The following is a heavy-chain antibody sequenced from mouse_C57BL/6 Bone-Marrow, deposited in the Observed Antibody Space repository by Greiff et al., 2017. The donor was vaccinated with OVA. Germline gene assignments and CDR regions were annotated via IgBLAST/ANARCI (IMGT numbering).Heavy chain of an antibody. CDR3: ARGRIRDYGFDY. Sequence: QVQLQQSGAELVRPGPSVKMSCKASGYTFTNYWIGWAKQRPGHGLEWIGDIYPGGGYTNYNEKFKGKATLTADKSSSTADMQFSSLTSEDSAIYYCARGRIRDYGFDYWGQGTTRTVSS. V-gene: IGHV1-63*01. D-gene: IGHD2-4*01. J-gene: IGHJ2*01. CDR1: GYTFTNYW. CDR2: IYPGGGYT.